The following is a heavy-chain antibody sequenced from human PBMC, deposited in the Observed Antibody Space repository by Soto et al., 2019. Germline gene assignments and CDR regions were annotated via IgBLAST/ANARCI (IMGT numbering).Heavy chain of an antibody. V-gene: IGHV1-18*01. CDR1: GYTFTSYG. CDR2: ISAYNGNT. CDR3: AREMDAVPALDY. Sequence: QVQLVQSGAEVKKPGASVKVSCKASGYTFTSYGISWVRQAPGQGLEWMGWISAYNGNTKYAQKLQGRVTMTTDTSRSTAYMELRSLRSDDTAVYYGAREMDAVPALDYWGQGVLVTVSS. D-gene: IGHD2-2*01. J-gene: IGHJ4*02.